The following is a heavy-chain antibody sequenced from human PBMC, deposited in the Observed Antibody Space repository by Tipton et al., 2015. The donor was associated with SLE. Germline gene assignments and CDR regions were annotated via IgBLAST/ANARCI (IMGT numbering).Heavy chain of an antibody. Sequence: LRLSCTVSGGSISSGSYYWSWIRQPPGRGLEWIGEINHSGSTNYNPSLKSRVTISVDTSKNQFSLKLSSVTAADTAVYYCARGDCGGDCLDYWGQRTLVTVSS. CDR1: GGSISSGSYY. J-gene: IGHJ4*02. CDR2: INHSGST. CDR3: ARGDCGGDCLDY. V-gene: IGHV4-39*07. D-gene: IGHD2-21*02.